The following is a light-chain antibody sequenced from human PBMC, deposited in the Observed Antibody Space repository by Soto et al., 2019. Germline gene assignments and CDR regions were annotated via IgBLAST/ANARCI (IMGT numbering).Light chain of an antibody. CDR2: GAS. J-gene: IGKJ1*01. Sequence: EKVMTQPPATLSMSPGERATLSCRASQSVNNFLAWYQQKPGQAPRLLIYGASTRATGIPARFSGSGSGTEFTLTISSLQSEDFAVYYCQQYSNWPSWTFGQGTKVEVK. CDR3: QQYSNWPSWT. CDR1: QSVNNF. V-gene: IGKV3-15*01.